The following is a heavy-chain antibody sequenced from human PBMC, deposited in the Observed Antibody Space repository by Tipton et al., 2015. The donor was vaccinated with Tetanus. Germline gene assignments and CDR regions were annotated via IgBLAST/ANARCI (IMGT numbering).Heavy chain of an antibody. CDR2: IYTSGST. V-gene: IGHV4-4*07. CDR1: GGSISTYY. Sequence: TLSLTCTVSGGSISTYYWSWIRQPAGKGLEWIGRIYTSGSTNYTPPLKRRVPMSVDTSNNQFSLKLSSVTAADTAVYYCARDVWRYYDSSGYQDHDAFDIWGQGTMVTVSS. D-gene: IGHD3-22*01. CDR3: ARDVWRYYDSSGYQDHDAFDI. J-gene: IGHJ3*02.